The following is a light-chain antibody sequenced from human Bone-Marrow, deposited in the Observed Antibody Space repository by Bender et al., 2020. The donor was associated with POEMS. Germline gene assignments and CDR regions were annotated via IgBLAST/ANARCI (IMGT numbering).Light chain of an antibody. Sequence: QSVLTQPPSASGTPGQRVTISCSGGSSNIGAHAVNWYQHLPGTAPKLLIYSSHRRPSEVPDRFSGSRSGTSASLAISGLQSEDEADYYCVGWDATLRAYVFGAGTKVTVL. CDR2: SSH. CDR1: SSNIGAHA. CDR3: VGWDATLRAYV. V-gene: IGLV1-44*01. J-gene: IGLJ1*01.